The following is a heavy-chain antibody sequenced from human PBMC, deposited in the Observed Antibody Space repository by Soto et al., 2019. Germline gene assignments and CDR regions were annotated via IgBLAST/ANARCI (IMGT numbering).Heavy chain of an antibody. J-gene: IGHJ4*02. CDR1: GGSISSGGYY. CDR3: ARLLYDRSGYYYFDY. CDR2: IYYSGST. V-gene: IGHV4-31*03. Sequence: SETLSLTCTVSGGSISSGGYYWSWIRQHPGKGLEWIGYIYYSGSTYYNPSLKSRVTMSVDTPKNQFSLRLSSVTAADTAVYYCARLLYDRSGYYYFDYWGQGTLVTVSS. D-gene: IGHD3-22*01.